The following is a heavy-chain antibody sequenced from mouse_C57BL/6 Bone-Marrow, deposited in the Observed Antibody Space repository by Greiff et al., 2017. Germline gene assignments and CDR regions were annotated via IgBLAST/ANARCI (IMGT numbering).Heavy chain of an antibody. J-gene: IGHJ4*01. CDR1: GYSFTGYY. Sequence: VHVKQSGPELVKPGASVKISCKASGYSFTGYYMNWVKQSPEKSLEWIGEINPSTGGTTYNQKFKAKATLTVDKSSSTAYMQLKSLTSEDSAVYYCARHDYNAMDYWGQGTSVTVSS. CDR2: INPSTGGT. CDR3: ARHDYNAMDY. V-gene: IGHV1-42*01.